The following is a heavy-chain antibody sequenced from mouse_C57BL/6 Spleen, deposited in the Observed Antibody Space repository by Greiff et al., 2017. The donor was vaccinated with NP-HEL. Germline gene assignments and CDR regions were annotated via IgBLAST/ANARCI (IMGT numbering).Heavy chain of an antibody. V-gene: IGHV1-5*01. D-gene: IGHD2-3*01. CDR1: GYTFTSYW. J-gene: IGHJ3*01. CDR3: TTPPLYDGYSLFAY. CDR2: IYPGNSDT. Sequence: VQLQQSGTVLARPGASVKMSCKTSGYTFTSYWMHWVKQRPGQGLEWIGAIYPGNSDTSYNQKFKGKAKLTAVTSASTAYMELSSLTNEDSAVYYCTTPPLYDGYSLFAYWGQGTLVTVSA.